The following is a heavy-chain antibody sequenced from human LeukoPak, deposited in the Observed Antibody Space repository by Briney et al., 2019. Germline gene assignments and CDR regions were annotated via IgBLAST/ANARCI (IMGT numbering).Heavy chain of an antibody. D-gene: IGHD6-19*01. CDR3: AKDGAQYSSGPECDP. V-gene: IGHV3-23*01. Sequence: GGSLRLSCAASGLHFSGTAMSWVRQAPGKGLEWVSAISHDGMIAYYADSVKGRFTISRDNSKKTVSLEMSSLTAADTGVYYCAKDGAQYSSGPECDPRGQGALVTVSS. CDR1: GLHFSGTA. J-gene: IGHJ5*02. CDR2: ISHDGMIA.